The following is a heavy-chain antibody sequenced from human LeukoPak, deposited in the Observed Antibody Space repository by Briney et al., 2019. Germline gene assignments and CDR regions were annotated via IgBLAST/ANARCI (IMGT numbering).Heavy chain of an antibody. CDR1: GFTLSSYA. J-gene: IGHJ4*02. CDR2: IRYDGSNK. CDR3: ARIYVIFDY. D-gene: IGHD2-21*01. V-gene: IGHV3-30*02. Sequence: GGSLRLSCAASGFTLSSYAMSWVRQAPGKGLEWVAFIRYDGSNKYYADSVKGRFTISRDNSKNTLYLQMNSLRAEDTAVYYCARIYVIFDYWGQGALVTVSS.